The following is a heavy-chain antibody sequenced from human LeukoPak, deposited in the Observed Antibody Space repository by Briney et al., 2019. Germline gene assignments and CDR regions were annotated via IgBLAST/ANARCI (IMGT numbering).Heavy chain of an antibody. J-gene: IGHJ4*02. CDR1: GFIFSNYE. Sequence: GGSLRLSCAASGFIFSNYEMDWVRQAPGKGLEWVSVIYRGGSTYYADSVKGRFTISRDNSKNTLSLQMNSLRAVDTAVYYCARTTKEFDILTGYYFDYWGQGTLVTVSS. D-gene: IGHD3-9*01. V-gene: IGHV3-53*01. CDR2: IYRGGST. CDR3: ARTTKEFDILTGYYFDY.